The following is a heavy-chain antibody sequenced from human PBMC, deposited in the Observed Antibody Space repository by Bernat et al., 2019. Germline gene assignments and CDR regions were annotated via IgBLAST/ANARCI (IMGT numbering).Heavy chain of an antibody. CDR1: GFTFSSYA. D-gene: IGHD2-15*01. Sequence: EVQLLESGGGLVQPGGSLRLSCAASGFTFSSYAMSWVRQAPGKGLEWVSAISGSGGSTYYADSVKGRFTISRDNSKNTLYLQMNSLRAEDTAVYYCTKWDIVVLVAAVGAFDIWGQGTMVTVSS. V-gene: IGHV3-23*01. CDR3: TKWDIVVLVAAVGAFDI. J-gene: IGHJ3*02. CDR2: ISGSGGST.